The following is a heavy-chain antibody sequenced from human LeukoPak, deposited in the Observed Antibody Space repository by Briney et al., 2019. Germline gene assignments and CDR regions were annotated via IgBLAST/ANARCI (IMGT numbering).Heavy chain of an antibody. J-gene: IGHJ4*02. CDR3: ARHNREYASDSPLDY. V-gene: IGHV5-51*01. D-gene: IGHD1-14*01. Sequence: GESLKISCKGSGYTFTSYWIAWVRQMPGKGLEWMGIIYPGDSDTRYSPSFQGRVTISADKSISTAYLQWSSLKASDTAMYFCARHNREYASDSPLDYWGQGTLVTVSS. CDR2: IYPGDSDT. CDR1: GYTFTSYW.